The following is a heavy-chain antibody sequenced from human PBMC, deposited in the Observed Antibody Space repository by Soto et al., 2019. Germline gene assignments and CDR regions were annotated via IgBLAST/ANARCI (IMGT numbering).Heavy chain of an antibody. CDR1: GGSISSGGYY. Sequence: SETLYLTCTVSGGSISSGGYYWSWIRQHPGKGLEWIGYIYYSGSTYYNPSLKSRVTISVDTSKNQFSLKLSSVTAADTAVYYCAVGLAYCGGDCYSKHPNWFDPWGQGTLVTVSS. J-gene: IGHJ5*02. CDR3: AVGLAYCGGDCYSKHPNWFDP. D-gene: IGHD2-21*02. V-gene: IGHV4-31*03. CDR2: IYYSGST.